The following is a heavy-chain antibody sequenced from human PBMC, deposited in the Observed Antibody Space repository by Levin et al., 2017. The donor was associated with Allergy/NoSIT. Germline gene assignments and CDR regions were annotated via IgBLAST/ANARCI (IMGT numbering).Heavy chain of an antibody. Sequence: SETLSLTCTVSGSTTSLFYWNWIRQTPGKGLQWIGYINYSGNTKYNPSLKSRVTISLDKYKNQFSLLLTSVTAADTAVYYCARDTGGWYFDRWGQGTLVTVSS. CDR2: INYSGNT. CDR3: ARDTGGWYFDR. J-gene: IGHJ5*02. CDR1: GSTTSLFY. V-gene: IGHV4-59*01. D-gene: IGHD3-16*01.